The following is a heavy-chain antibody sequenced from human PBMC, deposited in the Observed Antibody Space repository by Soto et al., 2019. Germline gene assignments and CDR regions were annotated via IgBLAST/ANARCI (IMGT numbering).Heavy chain of an antibody. CDR3: ARDFGDSSGWYELRRYFDY. D-gene: IGHD6-19*01. J-gene: IGHJ4*02. V-gene: IGHV1-18*01. CDR1: GYTFTSYG. CDR2: ISAYNGNT. Sequence: ASVKVSCKASGYTFTSYGISWVRQAPGQGLEWMGWISAYNGNTNYAQKLQGRVTMTTDTSTSTAYMELRSLRSDDTAVYYCARDFGDSSGWYELRRYFDYWGQGTLVTVSS.